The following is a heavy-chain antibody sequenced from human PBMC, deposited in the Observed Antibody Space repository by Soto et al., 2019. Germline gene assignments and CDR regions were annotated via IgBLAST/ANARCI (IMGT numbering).Heavy chain of an antibody. J-gene: IGHJ4*02. D-gene: IGHD3-22*01. Sequence: GGSLRLSCAASGFTFSDYYMSWIRQAPGKGLEWVSYISSSGSTIYYADSVKGRFTISRDNAKNSLYLQMNSLRAEDTALYYCARTPPYYDSSGRHDYWGQGTLVTVSS. CDR3: ARTPPYYDSSGRHDY. CDR2: ISSSGSTI. V-gene: IGHV3-11*01. CDR1: GFTFSDYY.